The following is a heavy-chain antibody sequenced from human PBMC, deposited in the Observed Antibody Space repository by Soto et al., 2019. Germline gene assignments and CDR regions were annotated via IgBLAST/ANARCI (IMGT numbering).Heavy chain of an antibody. Sequence: VQLVQSGAEVKKPGSSVKVSCKASGGTFSSYAISWVRQAPGQGLEWMGGIIPIFGTANYAQKFQGRVTITADESTSTAYMELSSLRSEDTAVYYCARDRGTAMEATNYYYYGMDVWGQGTTVTVSS. J-gene: IGHJ6*02. CDR1: GGTFSSYA. CDR2: IIPIFGTA. V-gene: IGHV1-69*01. CDR3: ARDRGTAMEATNYYYYGMDV. D-gene: IGHD5-18*01.